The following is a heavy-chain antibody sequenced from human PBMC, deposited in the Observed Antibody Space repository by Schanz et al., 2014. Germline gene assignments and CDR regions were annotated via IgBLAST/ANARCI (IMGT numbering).Heavy chain of an antibody. Sequence: QVQLVQSGAEVRKPGASVKVSCKASGYTFSDYFIHWVRQAPGQGFEWVGRINPSSGGTNYAQKLQGRVTMTRDTSSNSAYMELTRLRSDDTAVYYCVREGLIIRGLTGWFDPWGQGTLVTVSS. J-gene: IGHJ5*02. CDR2: INPSSGGT. CDR1: GYTFSDYF. CDR3: VREGLIIRGLTGWFDP. V-gene: IGHV1-2*06. D-gene: IGHD3-10*01.